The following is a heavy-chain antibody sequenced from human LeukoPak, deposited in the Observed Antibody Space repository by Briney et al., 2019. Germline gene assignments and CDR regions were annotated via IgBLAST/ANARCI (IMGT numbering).Heavy chain of an antibody. CDR2: ISGSGGST. CDR3: AKPTGYSSGWYNY. V-gene: IGHV3-23*01. Sequence: GGPLRLSCAASGFTFSSYAMSWVRQAPGKGLEWVSAISGSGGSTYYADSVKGRFTISRDNSKNTLYLQMNSLRAGDTAVYYCAKPTGYSSGWYNYWGQGTLVTVSS. D-gene: IGHD6-19*01. CDR1: GFTFSSYA. J-gene: IGHJ4*02.